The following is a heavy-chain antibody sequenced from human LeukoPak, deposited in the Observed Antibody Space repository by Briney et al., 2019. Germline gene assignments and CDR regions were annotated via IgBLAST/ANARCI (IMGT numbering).Heavy chain of an antibody. D-gene: IGHD1-26*01. CDR3: ARHSPVGIFYFDY. CDR1: GGSISSSSYY. Sequence: SETLSLTCTVSGGSISSSSYYWGWIRQPPGKGLEWIGGIYYSGSTYYNPSLKSRVTISVDTSKNQFSLKLSSVTAADTAVYYCARHSPVGIFYFDYWGQGTLVTVSS. V-gene: IGHV4-39*01. CDR2: IYYSGST. J-gene: IGHJ4*02.